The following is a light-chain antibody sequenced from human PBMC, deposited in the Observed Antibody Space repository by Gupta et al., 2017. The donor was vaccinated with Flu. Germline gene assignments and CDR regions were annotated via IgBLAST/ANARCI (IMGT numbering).Light chain of an antibody. CDR2: DAS. Sequence: DIQSTESPSPPSASVGDRVTITRQASRDISNHLNCYQQKPGKAPNLLIYDASNVESGIPSRFNGSGSGTHFTLTSSSLQPEVFATYYWQHDYETVTFGQGTKMDIK. J-gene: IGKJ2*01. V-gene: IGKV1-33*01. CDR1: RDISNH. CDR3: QHDYETVT.